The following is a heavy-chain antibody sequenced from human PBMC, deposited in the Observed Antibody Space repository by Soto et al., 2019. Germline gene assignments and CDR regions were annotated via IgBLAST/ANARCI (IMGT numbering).Heavy chain of an antibody. Sequence: LSLTCAVYGGSFSGYYWSWIRQPPGKGLEWIGEINHSGSTNYNPSLKSRVTISVDTSKNQFSLKLSSVTAADTAVYYCARGLYYYGSGSSNWFDPWGQGTLVTVSS. V-gene: IGHV4-34*01. J-gene: IGHJ5*02. CDR3: ARGLYYYGSGSSNWFDP. CDR2: INHSGST. CDR1: GGSFSGYY. D-gene: IGHD3-10*01.